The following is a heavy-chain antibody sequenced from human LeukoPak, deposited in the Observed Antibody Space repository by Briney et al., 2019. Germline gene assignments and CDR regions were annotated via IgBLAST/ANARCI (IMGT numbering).Heavy chain of an antibody. Sequence: GGSLRLSCAASGFTFSNYWMHWVRQAPGQGLVWVSRINGDGSTTDYADSVKGRFTTSRDNAKNTLYLHMNSLRADDTAIYYCGKDRPYDYDYSTASFDYWGQGTLVTVSS. CDR2: INGDGSTT. D-gene: IGHD5-12*01. V-gene: IGHV3-74*01. J-gene: IGHJ4*02. CDR1: GFTFSNYW. CDR3: GKDRPYDYDYSTASFDY.